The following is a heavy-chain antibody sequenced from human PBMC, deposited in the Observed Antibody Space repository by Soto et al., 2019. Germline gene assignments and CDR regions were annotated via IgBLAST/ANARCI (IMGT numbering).Heavy chain of an antibody. J-gene: IGHJ4*02. V-gene: IGHV3-48*02. D-gene: IGHD5-12*01. CDR3: AREMATITEIDY. CDR1: GFTFNTYS. Sequence: GGSLRLSCAASGFTFNTYSMNWVRQAPGKGLEWVSYISWSGSTIYYADSVKGRFTISRDDAKNSLYLQMNSLRDEDSAVYYCAREMATITEIDYWGQGTLVTVSS. CDR2: ISWSGSTI.